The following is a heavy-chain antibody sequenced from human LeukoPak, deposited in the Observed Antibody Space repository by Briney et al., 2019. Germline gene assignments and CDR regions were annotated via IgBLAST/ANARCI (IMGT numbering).Heavy chain of an antibody. CDR2: ISSSGSTI. J-gene: IGHJ6*02. CDR1: GFTFSDYY. Sequence: GGSLRLSCAASGFTFSDYYMSWIRQAPGKGLEWVSYISSSGSTIYCADSVKGRFTISRDNAKNSLYLQMNSLRAEDTAVYYCARAHYYYYYGMDVWGQGTTVTVSS. V-gene: IGHV3-11*01. CDR3: ARAHYYYYYGMDV.